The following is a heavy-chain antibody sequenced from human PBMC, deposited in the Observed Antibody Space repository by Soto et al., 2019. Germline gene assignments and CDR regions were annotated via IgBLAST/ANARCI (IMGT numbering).Heavy chain of an antibody. V-gene: IGHV5-10-1*01. Sequence: RXELMKISFKGSGYSFTSYWISWVRQLPGKGLEWMGRIDPSDSYTNYSPSFQGHVAISADKSISTAYLQWSSLKASDTAMYYCARHRYYDSSGYYPDFQHWGQGTLVTVSS. J-gene: IGHJ1*01. CDR2: IDPSDSYT. CDR1: GYSFTSYW. CDR3: ARHRYYDSSGYYPDFQH. D-gene: IGHD3-22*01.